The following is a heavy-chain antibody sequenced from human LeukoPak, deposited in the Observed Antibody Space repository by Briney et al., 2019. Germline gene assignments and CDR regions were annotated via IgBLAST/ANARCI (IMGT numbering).Heavy chain of an antibody. CDR3: ARRAGEYSHPYDY. CDR1: GFTFSSDA. V-gene: IGHV3-53*01. J-gene: IGHJ4*02. D-gene: IGHD2-15*01. CDR2: IYSGGNT. Sequence: PGGSLRLSCAASGFTFSSDAMSWVRQAPGKGLEWVSFIYSGGNTHYSDSVTGRFTISRDNSKNTLYLQMNSLRAEDTAIYYCARRAGEYSHPYDYWGQGTLVTVSS.